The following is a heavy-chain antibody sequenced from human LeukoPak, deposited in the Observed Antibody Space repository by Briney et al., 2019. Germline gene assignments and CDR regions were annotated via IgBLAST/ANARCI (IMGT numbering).Heavy chain of an antibody. CDR1: GASISGYY. CDR2: ISTSGSP. CDR3: TRDLSTPPYNWFDP. Sequence: SETLSLTCTVSGASISGYYWSWIRQPAGKGLEWIGLISTSGSPNYNPSVKSRITMSVDTSKNQFSLRLTSVTAADTAVYFCTRDLSTPPYNWFDPWGQGTLVTVSS. V-gene: IGHV4-4*07. D-gene: IGHD2-2*01. J-gene: IGHJ5*02.